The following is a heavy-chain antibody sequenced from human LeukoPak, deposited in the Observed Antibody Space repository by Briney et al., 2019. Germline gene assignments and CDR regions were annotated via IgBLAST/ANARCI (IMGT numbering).Heavy chain of an antibody. CDR3: ARSSRELGGYAPWELMPPFDY. J-gene: IGHJ4*02. CDR1: GFTFISYR. D-gene: IGHD1-7*01. V-gene: IGHV3-48*01. Sequence: GGSLRLSCAASGFTFISYRMNWVRPAPGKGLEWVSYISSSSRTIYYADSVKGRFTISRDNAKNSLYLQMNSLRAEDTAVYYCARSSRELGGYAPWELMPPFDYWGQGTLVTVSS. CDR2: ISSSSRTI.